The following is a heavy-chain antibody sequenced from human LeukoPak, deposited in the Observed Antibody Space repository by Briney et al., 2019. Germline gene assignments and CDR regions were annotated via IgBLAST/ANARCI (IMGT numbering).Heavy chain of an antibody. CDR2: IYTTGSP. Sequence: PSETLSLPCTVSGGSITSSNYYWTWIRQPAGKGLEWIGRIYTTGSPSYSPSLKSRVTISVDTSTNQFSLKLTSVSAADTAVYYCARDRGITTARGVPSWFDPWGQEDLVRVSS. CDR3: ARDRGITTARGVPSWFDP. CDR1: GGSITSSNYY. J-gene: IGHJ5*02. D-gene: IGHD3-10*01. V-gene: IGHV4-61*02.